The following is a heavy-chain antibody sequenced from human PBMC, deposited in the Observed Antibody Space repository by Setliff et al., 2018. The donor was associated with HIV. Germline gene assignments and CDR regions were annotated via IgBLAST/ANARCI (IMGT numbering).Heavy chain of an antibody. D-gene: IGHD2-15*01. J-gene: IGHJ4*02. CDR1: GFTFRDHA. CDR3: ARDQILSRASRFCSGSSCFYFDS. V-gene: IGHV3-30*04. CDR2: ISYDGTKT. Sequence: RGASLKLSCAASGFTFRDHAVHWVRQAPGKGLEWVAIISYDGTKTHYSDSVKGRVTISRDNSKNILYLQMSDLRPEDTAMYYCARDQILSRASRFCSGSSCFYFDSWGLGTLVTVSS.